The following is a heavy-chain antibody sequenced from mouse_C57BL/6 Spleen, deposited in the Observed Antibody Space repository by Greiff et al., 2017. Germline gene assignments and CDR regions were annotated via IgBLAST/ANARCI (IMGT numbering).Heavy chain of an antibody. V-gene: IGHV1-72*01. CDR1: GYTFTSYW. D-gene: IGHD1-1*01. Sequence: VQLQQPGAELVKPGASVKLSCKASGYTFTSYWMHWVTQRPGRGLEWIGRIDPNSGGTKYNEKFKSKATLTVDKPSSPAYMHLSSLTSEDSAVYDCANYGSSYWYFDVWGTGTTGTVSS. CDR3: ANYGSSYWYFDV. J-gene: IGHJ1*03. CDR2: IDPNSGGT.